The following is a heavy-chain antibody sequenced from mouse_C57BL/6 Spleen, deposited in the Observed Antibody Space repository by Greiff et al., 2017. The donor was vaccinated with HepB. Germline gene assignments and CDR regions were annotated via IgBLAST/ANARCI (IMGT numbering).Heavy chain of an antibody. CDR1: GYTFTSYW. Sequence: QVQLQQPGAELVKPGASVKMSCKASGYTFTSYWITWVKQRPGQGLEWIGDIYPGSGSTNYNEKFKSKATLTVDTSSSTAYMQLSSLTSEDSAVYYCAREGYYGSSFAWFAYWGQVTLVTVSA. CDR3: AREGYYGSSFAWFAY. J-gene: IGHJ3*01. D-gene: IGHD1-1*01. V-gene: IGHV1-55*01. CDR2: IYPGSGST.